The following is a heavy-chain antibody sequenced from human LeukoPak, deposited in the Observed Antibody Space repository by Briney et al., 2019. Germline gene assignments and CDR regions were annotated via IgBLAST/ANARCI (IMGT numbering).Heavy chain of an antibody. CDR2: ISSSSSTI. CDR3: AREAGWVRGVIDY. Sequence: GESLKISCAASGFTFSSYSMNWVRQAPGKGLEWVSYISSSSSTIYYADSVKGRFTISRDNAKNSLYLQMNSLRAEDTAVYYCAREAGWVRGVIDYWGQGTLVTVSS. J-gene: IGHJ4*02. CDR1: GFTFSSYS. D-gene: IGHD3-10*01. V-gene: IGHV3-48*01.